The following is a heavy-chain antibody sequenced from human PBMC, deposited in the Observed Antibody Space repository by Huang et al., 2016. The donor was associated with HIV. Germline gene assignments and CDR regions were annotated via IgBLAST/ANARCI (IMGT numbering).Heavy chain of an antibody. CDR2: IHHSGRT. D-gene: IGHD3-16*01. CDR1: GGSFSGPN. V-gene: IGHV4-34*01. Sequence: QVQLHQWGAGLLKPSETLSLTCAVYGGSFSGPNWTWIRQTPGKGREWMGEIHHSGRTNYSPSLKRRVTISLDTSKNQFSLRLRSVTAADTAVYYCARGRGDARGFLGLDFWGQGTLDTVSS. J-gene: IGHJ4*02. CDR3: ARGRGDARGFLGLDF.